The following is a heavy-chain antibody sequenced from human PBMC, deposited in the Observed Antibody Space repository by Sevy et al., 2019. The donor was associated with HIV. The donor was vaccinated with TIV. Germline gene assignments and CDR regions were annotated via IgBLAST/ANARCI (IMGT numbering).Heavy chain of an antibody. D-gene: IGHD6-13*01. J-gene: IGHJ4*02. CDR2: ISGSGGST. CDR3: AKGSLGYSSSWYYFDY. V-gene: IGHV3-23*01. Sequence: GGSLRLSCAASGFTFSSYAMSWVRQAPGKGLEWVSAISGSGGSTYYADSVKGRFTISRDNSKNTLYLQMNSLRAEDTAVYYCAKGSLGYSSSWYYFDYWGQGTLVTVSS. CDR1: GFTFSSYA.